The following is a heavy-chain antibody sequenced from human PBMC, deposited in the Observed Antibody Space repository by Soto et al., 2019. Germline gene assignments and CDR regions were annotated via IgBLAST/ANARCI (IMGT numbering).Heavy chain of an antibody. D-gene: IGHD5-18*01. Sequence: SETLSLTCTVSGGSISSYYWSWIRQPSGKGLEWIGYIYYSGSTNYNPSLKSRVTISVDTSKNQFSLKLSSVTAADTAVYYCARGGYSYGYYYYGMDVWGQGTTVTVSS. CDR2: IYYSGST. CDR1: GGSISSYY. J-gene: IGHJ6*02. CDR3: ARGGYSYGYYYYGMDV. V-gene: IGHV4-59*01.